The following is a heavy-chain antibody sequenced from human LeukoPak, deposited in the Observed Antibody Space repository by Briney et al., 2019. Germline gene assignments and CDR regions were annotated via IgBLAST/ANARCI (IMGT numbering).Heavy chain of an antibody. CDR3: TSQGPYSEYYYDLLDAFDI. CDR1: GFTFSNAW. D-gene: IGHD3-22*01. CDR2: IKSKTDGGTT. Sequence: GGSLRLSCAASGFTFSNAWMSWVRQAPGKGLEWVGRIKSKTDGGTTDYAAPVKGRFTISRDDSKNTLYLQMNSLKTEDTAVYYCTSQGPYSEYYYDLLDAFDIWGQGTMVTVSS. V-gene: IGHV3-15*01. J-gene: IGHJ3*02.